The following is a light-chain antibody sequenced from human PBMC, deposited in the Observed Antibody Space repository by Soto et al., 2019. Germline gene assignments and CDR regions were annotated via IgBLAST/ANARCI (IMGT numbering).Light chain of an antibody. J-gene: IGLJ3*02. Sequence: QSALTQPASVSGSPGQSITISCTGTSSDAGNYNFVSWYQQHPGKAPKVIIYEDSTRPXXXSNXISGSKSGNTASLTISGXXXXXXXXYYCCSYAGSSTSWVFGGGTKLTVL. V-gene: IGLV2-23*01. CDR3: CSYAGSSTSWV. CDR2: EDS. CDR1: SSDAGNYNF.